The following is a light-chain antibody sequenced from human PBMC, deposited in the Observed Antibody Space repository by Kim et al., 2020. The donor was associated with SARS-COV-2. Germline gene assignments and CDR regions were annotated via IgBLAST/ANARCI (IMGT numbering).Light chain of an antibody. J-gene: IGLJ3*02. V-gene: IGLV2-14*03. Sequence: PSIPLSCTGASSDIGAYTYVSWYQQPPGKAPQLLIYGVTTRPSGVSSRFSASKSGNTASLTISGLQAEDEAHYSCSSFTDSGAWVFGGGTQLTVL. CDR2: GVT. CDR1: SSDIGAYTY. CDR3: SSFTDSGAWV.